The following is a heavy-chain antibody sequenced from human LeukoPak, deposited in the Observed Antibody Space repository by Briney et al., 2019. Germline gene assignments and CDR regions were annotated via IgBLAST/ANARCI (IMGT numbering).Heavy chain of an antibody. CDR2: VFYNGGT. J-gene: IGHJ4*02. V-gene: IGHV4-61*08. Sequence: SETLSLTCTVFGGSISSGGYYWSWIRQPPGKGLEWIGYVFYNGGTNYNPSLKSRVTISLEASKNQFSLKLSSVTAADTAVYFCARGVDYYDASGYYSLFHHWGQGTLVTVSS. CDR1: GGSISSGGYY. D-gene: IGHD3-22*01. CDR3: ARGVDYYDASGYYSLFHH.